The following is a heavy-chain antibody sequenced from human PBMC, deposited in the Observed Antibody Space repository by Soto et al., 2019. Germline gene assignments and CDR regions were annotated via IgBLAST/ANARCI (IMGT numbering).Heavy chain of an antibody. CDR2: IYYSGTT. Sequence: SETLSLTCSVSGVSINSGVYYWSWVRQHPEKGLEWTGYIYYSGTTRYNPSLKSRVTTSLDTSKNQFFLKLNSVTAADTGVYYCASMVRGNWFDPWGQGTLVTVSS. V-gene: IGHV4-31*03. D-gene: IGHD3-10*01. CDR1: GVSINSGVYY. CDR3: ASMVRGNWFDP. J-gene: IGHJ5*02.